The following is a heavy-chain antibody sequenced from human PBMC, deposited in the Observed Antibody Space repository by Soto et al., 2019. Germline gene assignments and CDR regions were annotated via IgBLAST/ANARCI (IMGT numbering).Heavy chain of an antibody. CDR1: GGSLNSYY. V-gene: IGHV4-4*07. D-gene: IGHD6-13*01. CDR2: IFTSGST. Sequence: ESLSLTCTVSGGSLNSYYWTWIRQPAGKGLEWIGRIFTSGSTNNNPSLKSRVTMSVDTSKNQFSLKLSSVTAADTAVYYCAAYNSTLGTFDIWGQGTMVTVSS. J-gene: IGHJ3*02. CDR3: AAYNSTLGTFDI.